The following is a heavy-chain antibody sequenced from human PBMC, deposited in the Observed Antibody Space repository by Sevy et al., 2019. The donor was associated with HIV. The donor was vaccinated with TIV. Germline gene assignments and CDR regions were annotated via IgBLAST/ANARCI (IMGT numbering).Heavy chain of an antibody. CDR2: IYTSGST. V-gene: IGHV4-4*07. Sequence: SETLSLTCTVSGGSISSYYWNWIRQPAGKGLEWIGRIYTSGSTNYNPSLRSRVTMSVDTSKNQLSLKLSSVTAADTAVYYCARGGPPTSSGSYFDSWGQGTLVTVSS. J-gene: IGHJ4*02. D-gene: IGHD1-26*01. CDR1: GGSISSYY. CDR3: ARGGPPTSSGSYFDS.